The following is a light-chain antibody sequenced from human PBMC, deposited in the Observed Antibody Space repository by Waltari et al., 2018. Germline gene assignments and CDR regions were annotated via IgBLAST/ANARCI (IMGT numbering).Light chain of an antibody. Sequence: QSALTQPASVSGSPGQPITISCTGTSSDVGGYNYVSWYQQHPGKAPKLIIYDVSNRPSVVSHRFSGSKSGNTASLTISGLQAEDEADYYCSSYTSSSTWVFGGGTKLTVL. V-gene: IGLV2-14*01. J-gene: IGLJ3*02. CDR1: SSDVGGYNY. CDR2: DVS. CDR3: SSYTSSSTWV.